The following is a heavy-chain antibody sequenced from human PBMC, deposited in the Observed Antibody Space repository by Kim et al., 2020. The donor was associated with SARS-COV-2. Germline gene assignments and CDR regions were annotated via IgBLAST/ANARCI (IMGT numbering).Heavy chain of an antibody. V-gene: IGHV3-23*01. J-gene: IGHJ4*02. CDR1: GFTFSNYA. CDR3: AKEAVSADLVVANRMYYYDQ. D-gene: IGHD3-22*01. Sequence: GGSLRLSCVASGFTFSNYAMRWVRQAPGKGLEWVSGISASGGNTNFAGSVKGRFTISRDNSKDTLYLQMNSLRAEDTAVYYCAKEAVSADLVVANRMYYYDQWGQGTLVSVSS. CDR2: ISASGGNT.